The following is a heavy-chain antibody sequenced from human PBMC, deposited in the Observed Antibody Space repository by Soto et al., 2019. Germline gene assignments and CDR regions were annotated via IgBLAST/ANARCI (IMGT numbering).Heavy chain of an antibody. CDR3: AKGGRQWLVTSDFNY. J-gene: IGHJ4*02. V-gene: IGHV3-30*18. CDR1: GFTFSDYA. CDR2: VSHDGRNT. D-gene: IGHD6-19*01. Sequence: PGGSLRLSCAASGFTFSDYAMHWVRQAPGKGLEWVAVVSHDGRNTHYADTVKGRFTISRDSSKNTVTLEMTSLRAEDTAVYYCAKGGRQWLVTSDFNYWGQGALVTVSS.